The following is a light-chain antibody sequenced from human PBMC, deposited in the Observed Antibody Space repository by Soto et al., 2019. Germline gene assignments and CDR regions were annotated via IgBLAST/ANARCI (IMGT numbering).Light chain of an antibody. CDR1: QSISSW. Sequence: DIQMTQSPSTLSASVGDRVIITCRASQSISSWLVWYQQKSGKAPKMLIYDASSLESGVPSRFSGSGFGTEFTLTISSLQPDDFATYYCQQYNSYSWTFGQGTEVEIK. V-gene: IGKV1-5*01. J-gene: IGKJ1*01. CDR2: DAS. CDR3: QQYNSYSWT.